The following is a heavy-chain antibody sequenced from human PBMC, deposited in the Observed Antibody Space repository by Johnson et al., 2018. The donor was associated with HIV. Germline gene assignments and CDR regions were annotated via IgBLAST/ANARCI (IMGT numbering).Heavy chain of an antibody. J-gene: IGHJ3*02. CDR1: GFTFSSYA. V-gene: IGHV3-66*01. Sequence: VKLVESGGGLVQPGGSLRLSCAASGFTFSSYAMSWVRQAPGKGLEWVSAIYSGGSTYYADSVKGRFPISRDNSKNTLYLQINSLRAEDTAVYYCPRDNRQLELLSGNDAFDIWGQGTMVTVSS. CDR2: IYSGGST. D-gene: IGHD1-7*01. CDR3: PRDNRQLELLSGNDAFDI.